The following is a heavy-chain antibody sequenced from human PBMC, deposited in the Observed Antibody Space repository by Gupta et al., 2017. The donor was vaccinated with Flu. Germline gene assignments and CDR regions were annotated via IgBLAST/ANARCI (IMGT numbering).Heavy chain of an antibody. J-gene: IGHJ6*02. CDR1: GFTFSNYA. CDR3: AKGGWTYPMDV. D-gene: IGHD1-26*01. Sequence: EVHLLESGGGLIQPGGSLRLSCAASGFTFSNYAINWVRQAPGKGLGWVSSINSGGSSTNYADSVKGRFTISRDNSKNTLYLQMNSLRAEDTAVYYCAKGGWTYPMDVWGQGTTVTVSS. CDR2: INSGGSST. V-gene: IGHV3-23*01.